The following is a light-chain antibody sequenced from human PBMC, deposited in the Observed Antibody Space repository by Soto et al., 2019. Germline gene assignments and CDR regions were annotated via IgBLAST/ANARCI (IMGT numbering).Light chain of an antibody. J-gene: IGKJ1*01. CDR1: QSVGSSY. V-gene: IGKV3-20*01. CDR3: QQYGSSPRT. CDR2: GTS. Sequence: EIVLTQSPATLSLSPGERATLSCRASQSVGSSYLAWYQQKPGQAPRLLMFGTSNRATGIPDRFSGSGSGTDFTLTINSLEPEDFAVYYCQQYGSSPRTFGQGTKVDIK.